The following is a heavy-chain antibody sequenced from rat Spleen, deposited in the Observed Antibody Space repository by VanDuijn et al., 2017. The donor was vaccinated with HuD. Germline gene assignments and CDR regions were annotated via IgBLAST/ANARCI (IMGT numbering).Heavy chain of an antibody. V-gene: IGHV2-72*01. D-gene: IGHD3-8*01. Sequence: QVQLKESGPGLVQPSQTLSLTCTVSGFSLTSYHVSWVRQPPGKSLVWMGTIWAGGGTNYNSAVQSRLSISRDTSKSQVFLKMNSLQPEDTGTYYCASPNPLHRGYFDYWGQGVMVTVSS. CDR3: ASPNPLHRGYFDY. CDR2: IWAGGGT. J-gene: IGHJ2*01. CDR1: GFSLTSYH.